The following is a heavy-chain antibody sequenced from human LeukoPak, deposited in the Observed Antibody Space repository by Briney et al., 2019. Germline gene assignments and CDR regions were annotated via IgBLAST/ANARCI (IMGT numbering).Heavy chain of an antibody. J-gene: IGHJ6*02. Sequence: PGGSLRLSCAASGFTFSSYAMSWVCQAPGKGLEWVSAISGSGGSTYYADSVKGRFTISRDNSKNTLYLQMNSLRAEDTAVYYCAKDRAPDPVTTFFPLVAQSMDVWGQGTTVTVSS. CDR1: GFTFSSYA. V-gene: IGHV3-23*01. D-gene: IGHD4-4*01. CDR2: ISGSGGST. CDR3: AKDRAPDPVTTFFPLVAQSMDV.